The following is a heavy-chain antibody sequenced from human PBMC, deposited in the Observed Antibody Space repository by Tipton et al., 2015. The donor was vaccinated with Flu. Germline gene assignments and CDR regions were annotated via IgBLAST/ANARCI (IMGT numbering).Heavy chain of an antibody. CDR2: IYRSGST. D-gene: IGHD3-10*02. V-gene: IGHV4-38-2*02. CDR3: ARHTGDSVRGVIDY. Sequence: TLSLTCTVSGGSISGYYWGWIRQPPGKGLEWIGTIYRSGSTYYNPSLKSRLTISVDTSQNQFSLRLSSVTAADTAVYYCARHTGDSVRGVIDYWGQGTLVTVSS. CDR1: GGSISGYY. J-gene: IGHJ4*02.